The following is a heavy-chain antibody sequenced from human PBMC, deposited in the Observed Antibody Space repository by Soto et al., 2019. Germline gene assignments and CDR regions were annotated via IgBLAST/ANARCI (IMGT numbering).Heavy chain of an antibody. CDR1: GYIFSSYY. D-gene: IGHD3-16*01. CDR3: ARIGSYHGFDY. Sequence: QVHLVQSGAEVKKPGASVKVSSKASGYIFSSYYVHWVRQAAGQGLEWMGLINPGGGSTSYTQSFQGRVTMTRDTSTSTVYMELSSLRSEDTAVYYCARIGSYHGFDYWGQGTLVTVSS. J-gene: IGHJ4*02. V-gene: IGHV1-46*03. CDR2: INPGGGST.